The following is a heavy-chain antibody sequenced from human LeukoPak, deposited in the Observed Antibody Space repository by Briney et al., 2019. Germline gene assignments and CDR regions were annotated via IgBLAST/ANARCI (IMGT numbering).Heavy chain of an antibody. CDR2: ISSSSTYI. CDR3: VAGTQGIGAFDI. J-gene: IGHJ3*02. V-gene: IGHV3-21*06. D-gene: IGHD3-10*01. CDR1: GFTFSDYN. Sequence: GGSLRLSCAASGFTFSDYNMNWVRQAPGKGLEWVSVISSSSTYIYYADSVKGRFTISRDNAKNSLYLQMNSLRAEDTAVYYCVAGTQGIGAFDIWGQGTMVSVSS.